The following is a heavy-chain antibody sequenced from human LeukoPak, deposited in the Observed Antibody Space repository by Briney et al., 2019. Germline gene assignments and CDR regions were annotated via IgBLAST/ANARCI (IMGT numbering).Heavy chain of an antibody. CDR2: IYTSGST. D-gene: IGHD3-10*01. J-gene: IGHJ6*03. V-gene: IGHV4-4*07. CDR3: ARDLGSSGSGSPHYYYYYMDV. Sequence: SETLSLTCAVYGGSFSSYYWSWIRQPAGKGLEWIGRIYTSGSTNYNPSLKSRVTMSVDTSKNQFSLKLSSVTAADTAVYYCARDLGSSGSGSPHYYYYYMDVWGKGTTVTISS. CDR1: GGSFSSYY.